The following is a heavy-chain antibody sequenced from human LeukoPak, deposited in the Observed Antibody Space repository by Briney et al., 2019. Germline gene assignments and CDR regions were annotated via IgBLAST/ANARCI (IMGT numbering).Heavy chain of an antibody. CDR1: GGSFSGYY. D-gene: IGHD5-24*01. CDR3: ARYSDPEQNRDGSGVDAFDI. Sequence: PSETLSLTCAVYGGSFSGYYWSWIRQPPGKGLEWIGEINHSGSTNYNPSLKSRVTISVDTSKNQFSLKLSSVTAADTAVYYCARYSDPEQNRDGSGVDAFDIWGQGTMVTVSS. V-gene: IGHV4-34*01. CDR2: INHSGST. J-gene: IGHJ3*02.